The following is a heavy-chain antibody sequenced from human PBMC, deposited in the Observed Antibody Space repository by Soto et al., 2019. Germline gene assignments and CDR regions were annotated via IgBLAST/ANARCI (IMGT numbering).Heavy chain of an antibody. CDR2: ISPYNGNT. CDR1: GYTFSTYG. J-gene: IGHJ4*02. Sequence: ASVKVSCKAYGYTFSTYGISWVRQAPGQGLEWMGWISPYNGNTNYAQKIQGRVSMTADTSTGTAYMELRSLRSDDTAVYYCAGGNYYYDSSGYYTLGYWGQGTKVTVSS. V-gene: IGHV1-18*01. D-gene: IGHD3-22*01. CDR3: AGGNYYYDSSGYYTLGY.